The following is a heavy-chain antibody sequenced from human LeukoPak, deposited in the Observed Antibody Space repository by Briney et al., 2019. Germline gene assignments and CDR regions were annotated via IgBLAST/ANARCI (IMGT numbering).Heavy chain of an antibody. CDR2: ISDSSTTK. V-gene: IGHV3-23*01. D-gene: IGHD4-23*01. CDR3: ARGWVTKGFFDY. Sequence: PGGSLRLSCAASGFSFNNYAMSWVRQSPGKGLEWVSAISDSSTTKCYAGSVKGRFTISRDNSKNTLYLQMNNLRAEDTAVYSCARGWVTKGFFDYWGLGTLVTVS. CDR1: GFSFNNYA. J-gene: IGHJ4*02.